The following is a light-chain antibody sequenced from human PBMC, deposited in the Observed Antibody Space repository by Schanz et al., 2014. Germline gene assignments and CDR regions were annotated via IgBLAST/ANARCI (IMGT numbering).Light chain of an antibody. CDR1: SSDVGGYNF. CDR2: DVS. J-gene: IGLJ3*02. V-gene: IGLV2-14*01. Sequence: QSALTQPPSASGSPGQSITISCTGTSSDVGGYNFVSWYQQHPGKVPKLMIYDVSNRPSGVSNRFSGSKSGNTASLTISGLQAEDEADYYCSSYTSSSTRVFGGGTKLT. CDR3: SSYTSSSTRV.